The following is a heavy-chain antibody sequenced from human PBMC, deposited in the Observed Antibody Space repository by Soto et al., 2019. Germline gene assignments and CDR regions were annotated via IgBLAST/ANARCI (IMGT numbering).Heavy chain of an antibody. CDR1: GFSFTNYA. V-gene: IGHV1-2*02. D-gene: IGHD3-3*01. Sequence: GASVKVSCKASGFSFTNYAMHWVRQAPGQGLEWMGWINPNSGATKYAQKFQGRVTLSRDTSIRTAYMELSGLRSDDTAGYYCARGGGTILAPLPWGQGTLVTVSP. CDR3: ARGGGTILAPLP. J-gene: IGHJ5*02. CDR2: INPNSGAT.